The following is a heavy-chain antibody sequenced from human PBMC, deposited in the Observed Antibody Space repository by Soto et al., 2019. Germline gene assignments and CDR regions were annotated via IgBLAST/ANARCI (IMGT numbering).Heavy chain of an antibody. D-gene: IGHD1-1*01. J-gene: IGHJ6*02. V-gene: IGHV3-23*01. Sequence: GGSLRLSCAASGFTFSSYAMSWVRQAPGKGLEWVSAISGSGGSTYYADSVKCRFTIARDNSKNTLYLQMNCLRAEDTAVYYWAQMNAVHPRHYGMDVCAGGATVTVAS. CDR2: ISGSGGST. CDR1: GFTFSSYA. CDR3: AQMNAVHPRHYGMDV.